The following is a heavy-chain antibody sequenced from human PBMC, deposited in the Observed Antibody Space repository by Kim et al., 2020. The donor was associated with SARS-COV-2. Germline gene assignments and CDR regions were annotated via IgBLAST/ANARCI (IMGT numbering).Heavy chain of an antibody. CDR1: GGSISSYY. CDR3: ARDPTTYYDFWSGYRYYYGMDV. J-gene: IGHJ6*02. Sequence: SETLSLTCTVSGGSISSYYWSWIRQPPGKGLEWIGYIYYSGSTNYNPSLKSRVTISVDTSKNQFSLKLSSVTAADTAVYYCARDPTTYYDFWSGYRYYYGMDVWGQGTTVTVSS. D-gene: IGHD3-3*01. V-gene: IGHV4-59*13. CDR2: IYYSGST.